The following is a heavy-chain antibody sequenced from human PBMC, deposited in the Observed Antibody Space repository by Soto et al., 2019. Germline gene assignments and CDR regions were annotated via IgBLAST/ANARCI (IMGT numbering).Heavy chain of an antibody. V-gene: IGHV4-59*08. CDR3: AGLNFHILTGKYAFDI. D-gene: IGHD3-9*01. CDR2: ISYTGSI. Sequence: SETLSLTCTVSGGSISSYYWSWIRQPPGKGLEWIGYISYTGSINYNPSLKSRVTVSVDTSKNHFSLKLSSVTAADTAVYYCAGLNFHILTGKYAFDIWGQGTMVTVSS. J-gene: IGHJ3*02. CDR1: GGSISSYY.